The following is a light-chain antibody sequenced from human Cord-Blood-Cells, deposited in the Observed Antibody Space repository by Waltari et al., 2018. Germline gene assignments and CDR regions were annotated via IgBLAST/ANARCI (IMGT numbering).Light chain of an antibody. Sequence: QSALTQPRSVSGSPGQSVTLSCTGTSSDVGGYNFVSWYQQHPGKAPKLMIYDDSKRPSGVPDRFSGSKSGNTASLTISGLQAEDEADYYCCSYAGSYTYVVGTGTKVTVL. CDR3: CSYAGSYTYV. J-gene: IGLJ1*01. CDR2: DDS. V-gene: IGLV2-11*01. CDR1: SSDVGGYNF.